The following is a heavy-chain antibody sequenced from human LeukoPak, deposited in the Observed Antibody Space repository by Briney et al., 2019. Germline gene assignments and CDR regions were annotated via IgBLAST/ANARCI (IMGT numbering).Heavy chain of an antibody. CDR1: GGSISGYY. V-gene: IGHV4-4*09. D-gene: IGHD1-26*01. CDR2: VYTSGST. Sequence: SETLSLTRTVSGGSISGYYWSWIRQPPGKGLEWIGYVYTSGSTNYNPSLKSRVTISVDTSKNQFSLRLNSVTAADTAMYFCARAYSRSYSHFDDWGQGTLVTVSS. CDR3: ARAYSRSYSHFDD. J-gene: IGHJ4*02.